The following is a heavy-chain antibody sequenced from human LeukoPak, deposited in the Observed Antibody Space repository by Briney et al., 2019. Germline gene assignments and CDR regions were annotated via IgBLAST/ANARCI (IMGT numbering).Heavy chain of an antibody. D-gene: IGHD6-19*01. V-gene: IGHV4-39*01. CDR1: GGSISSSSYY. Sequence: SETLSLTCTVSGGSISSSSYYWGWIRQPPGKGLEWIGSIYYSGSTYYNPSLKSRVTISVDTSKNQFSLKLSSVTAADTAVYYSARHKRPARYSSGWYMDYWGQGTLVTVSS. CDR2: IYYSGST. CDR3: ARHKRPARYSSGWYMDY. J-gene: IGHJ4*02.